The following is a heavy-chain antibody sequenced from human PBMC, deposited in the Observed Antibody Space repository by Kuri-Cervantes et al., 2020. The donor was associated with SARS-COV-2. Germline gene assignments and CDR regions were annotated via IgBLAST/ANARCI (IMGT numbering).Heavy chain of an antibody. D-gene: IGHD2-8*01. CDR1: GFTFSSYG. CDR3: ARDRLGVHDS. J-gene: IGHJ4*02. V-gene: IGHV3-33*01. Sequence: LSLTCAASGFTFSSYGMHWVRQAPGKGLEWVAVIWYDGSNKYYADSVKGRFTISRHNSQNTLYLQMNSLKSEDTAFYYCARDRLGVHDSWGQGTLVTVSS. CDR2: IWYDGSNK.